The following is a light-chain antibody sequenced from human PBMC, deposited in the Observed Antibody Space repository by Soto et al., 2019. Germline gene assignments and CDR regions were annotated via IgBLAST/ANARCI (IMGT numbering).Light chain of an antibody. CDR3: QQYDNIPLT. CDR1: QDISDY. CDR2: DAS. J-gene: IGKJ4*01. Sequence: DFQMTQSPSSLSASVGDRVTITCQASQDISDYLNWYQQKPGAAPKRLIYDASNWQAGVPSRFSGRGSGTEFTFTSSSLQPEDVATYYCQQYDNIPLTFGGGTKVEIK. V-gene: IGKV1-33*01.